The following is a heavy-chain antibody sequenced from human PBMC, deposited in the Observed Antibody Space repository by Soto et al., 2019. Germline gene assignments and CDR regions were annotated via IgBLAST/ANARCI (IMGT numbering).Heavy chain of an antibody. CDR3: ARRRGPETIGYCSGGSCPAKWFDT. Sequence: SDTLSITVTVSNGSISSSSYYRDSISHPPWKWLDWMGSFYCSWSTYYNPSLKSRVTISVDTSKNQFSLKLSSVTAADTAVYYCARRRGPETIGYCSGGSCPAKWFDTWGQGTLVTVSS. CDR1: NGSISSSSYY. V-gene: IGHV4-39*01. D-gene: IGHD2-15*01. J-gene: IGHJ5*02. CDR2: FYCSWST.